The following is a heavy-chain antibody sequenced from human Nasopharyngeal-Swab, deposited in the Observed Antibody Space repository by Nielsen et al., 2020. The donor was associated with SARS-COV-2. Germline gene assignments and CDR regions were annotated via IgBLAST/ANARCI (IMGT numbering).Heavy chain of an antibody. V-gene: IGHV3-21*01. CDR2: ISSSSSYI. CDR1: GFTFSSYS. Sequence: GEFLKISCAASGFTFSSYSMNWVRQAPGKGLEWVSSISSSSSYIYYADSVKGRFTISRDNAKNSLYLQMNSLRAEDTAVYYCARLRVAPSYGFDYWGQGTLVTVSS. J-gene: IGHJ4*02. CDR3: ARLRVAPSYGFDY. D-gene: IGHD3-10*01.